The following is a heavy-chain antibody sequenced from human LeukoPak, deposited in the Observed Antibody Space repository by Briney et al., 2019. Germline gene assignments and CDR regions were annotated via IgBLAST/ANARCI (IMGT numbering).Heavy chain of an antibody. Sequence: AGSLRLSCAASGFTFSSYAMSWVRQAPGKGLEWVSVISGSGGDTYYADSVKGRFTISRDNSKNTLYLQMNSPRAEDTAVYYCAKEISVIVRATFGYWGQGTLVTVSS. CDR2: ISGSGGDT. V-gene: IGHV3-23*01. D-gene: IGHD1-26*01. J-gene: IGHJ4*02. CDR3: AKEISVIVRATFGY. CDR1: GFTFSSYA.